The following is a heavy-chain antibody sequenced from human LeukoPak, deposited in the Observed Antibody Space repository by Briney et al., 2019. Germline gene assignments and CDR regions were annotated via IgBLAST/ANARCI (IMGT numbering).Heavy chain of an antibody. J-gene: IGHJ4*02. Sequence: GGSLRLSCAASGFTIGNYPMNWVRQAPGKGLEWVSSISSSSSYIYYADSVKGRFTISRDNAKNSLYLQMNSLRAEDTAVYYCAREWEGSYYNGLDYWGQGTLVTVSS. CDR2: ISSSSSYI. D-gene: IGHD3-10*01. CDR3: AREWEGSYYNGLDY. CDR1: GFTIGNYP. V-gene: IGHV3-21*01.